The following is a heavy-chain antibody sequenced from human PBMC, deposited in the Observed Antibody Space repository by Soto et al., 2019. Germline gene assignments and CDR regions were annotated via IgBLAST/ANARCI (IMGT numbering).Heavy chain of an antibody. J-gene: IGHJ4*02. CDR1: GGSISSGGYY. Sequence: SETLSLTCTVSGGSISSGGYYWSWIRQPPGKGLEWIGYISYSGNTYYNPSLETRVTISVDTSKNQFSLKLTSVTAADTAVYYCARATTVTTGAKFDYWGQGTPVTVSS. CDR3: ARATTVTTGAKFDY. CDR2: ISYSGNT. D-gene: IGHD4-17*01. V-gene: IGHV4-30-4*01.